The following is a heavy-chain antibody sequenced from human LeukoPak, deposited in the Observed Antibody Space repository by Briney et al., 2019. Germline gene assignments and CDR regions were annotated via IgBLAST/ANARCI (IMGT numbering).Heavy chain of an antibody. CDR2: VSSTGAT. D-gene: IGHD2-8*01. Sequence: TSETLSLTCTVSGGSINSYYWTWIRQPPGKGLEWIGCVSSTGATNYSPSLKSRLTMSLDTSQNQFSLKLSSVTAADTAVYYCANQLKYCTNGVCYATGVALTGWFDPWGQGTLVTVSS. V-gene: IGHV4-4*09. CDR3: ANQLKYCTNGVCYATGVALTGWFDP. J-gene: IGHJ5*02. CDR1: GGSINSYY.